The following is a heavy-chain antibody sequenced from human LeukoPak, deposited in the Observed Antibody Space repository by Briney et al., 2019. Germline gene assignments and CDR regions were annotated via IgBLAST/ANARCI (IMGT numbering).Heavy chain of an antibody. Sequence: SETLSLTCTVSGVSISSGGYYWSWIRQHPGKGLESTVYINYSGSTYYNPSLKSRVTISVDTSKNKLSLKLSSVTAADTAVYYCARGLSAWFGELLYYFDYWGQGTLVTVSS. CDR2: INYSGST. V-gene: IGHV4-31*03. CDR3: ARGLSAWFGELLYYFDY. D-gene: IGHD3-10*01. J-gene: IGHJ4*02. CDR1: GVSISSGGYY.